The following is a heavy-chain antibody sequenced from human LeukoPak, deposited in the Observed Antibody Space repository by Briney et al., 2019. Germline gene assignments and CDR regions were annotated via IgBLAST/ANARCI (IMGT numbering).Heavy chain of an antibody. D-gene: IGHD6-6*01. CDR1: GGTFSSYA. CDR2: IIPILGIA. CDR3: ARAGYSSSRYNWFDP. J-gene: IGHJ5*02. V-gene: IGHV1-69*04. Sequence: ASVKVSCKASGGTFSSYAISWVRQAPGQGLEWMGRIIPILGIANYAQKFQGRVTITADKSTSTAYMELSSLRSEDTAVYYCARAGYSSSRYNWFDPWGQGTLVTVSS.